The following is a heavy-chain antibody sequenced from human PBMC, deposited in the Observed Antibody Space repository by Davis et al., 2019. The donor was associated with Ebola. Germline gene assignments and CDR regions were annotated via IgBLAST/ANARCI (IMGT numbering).Heavy chain of an antibody. D-gene: IGHD2-15*01. CDR1: GFTFSNYD. CDR3: ARYCHYTDCSYFDC. CDR2: ISASEGHK. Sequence: PGGSLRLSCAASGFTFSNYDMSWVRHVPGKGLEWVSTISASEGHKHYSDSVRGRFTISRDNSKNTLYLQMNSLRAEDTATYYCARYCHYTDCSYFDCWGQGTMVAVSS. J-gene: IGHJ4*02. V-gene: IGHV3-23*01.